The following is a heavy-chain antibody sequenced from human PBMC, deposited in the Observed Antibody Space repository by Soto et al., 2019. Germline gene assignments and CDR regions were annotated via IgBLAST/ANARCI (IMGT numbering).Heavy chain of an antibody. Sequence: GGSLRLSCVVSGFTFNTYGMHWVRQAPGKGLVWVSRINSDGSSTSYADSVKGRFTISRDNAKNTLYLQMNSLRAEDTAVYYCARDTTVTSYYYYYMDVWGKGTTVTVSS. CDR1: GFTFNTYG. CDR2: INSDGSST. D-gene: IGHD4-17*01. CDR3: ARDTTVTSYYYYYMDV. J-gene: IGHJ6*03. V-gene: IGHV3-74*01.